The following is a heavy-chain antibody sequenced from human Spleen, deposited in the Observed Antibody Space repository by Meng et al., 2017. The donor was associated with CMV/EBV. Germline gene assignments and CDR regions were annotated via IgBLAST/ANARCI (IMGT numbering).Heavy chain of an antibody. D-gene: IGHD3/OR15-3a*01. CDR1: EFTFGDFS. CDR3: AKDPLRDHEGDFWTGWDYFDF. J-gene: IGHJ4*02. CDR2: IGPNGIST. V-gene: IGHV3-23*01. Sequence: GGSLRLSCAASEFTFGDFSMIWVRKVPGKGLEWSSVIGPNGISTYYAGSLEGRFTISRDNSKNTLYLKMNTVRAEDTATYYVAKDPLRDHEGDFWTGWDYFDFWGQGTLVTVSS.